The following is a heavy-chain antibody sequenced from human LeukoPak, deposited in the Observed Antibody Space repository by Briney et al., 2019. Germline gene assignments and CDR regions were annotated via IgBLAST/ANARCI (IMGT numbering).Heavy chain of an antibody. CDR2: IIPIFGTA. D-gene: IGHD2-2*01. CDR3: ARDRPKDIVVVPAAKARAFDI. J-gene: IGHJ3*02. V-gene: IGHV1-69*13. Sequence: ASVKVSCKASGYTFTSYYMHWVRQAPGQGLEWMGGIIPIFGTANYAQKFQGRVTVTADESTSTAYMELRSLRSDDTAVYYCARDRPKDIVVVPAAKARAFDIWGQGTMVTVSS. CDR1: GYTFTSYY.